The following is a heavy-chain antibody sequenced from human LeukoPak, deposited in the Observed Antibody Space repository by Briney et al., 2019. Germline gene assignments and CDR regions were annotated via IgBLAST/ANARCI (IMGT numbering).Heavy chain of an antibody. J-gene: IGHJ4*02. D-gene: IGHD1-26*01. V-gene: IGHV3-48*03. CDR2: ISSSGSTI. Sequence: PGGSLRLSCAASGFTFSSYEMNWVRQAPGKGLEWVSYISSSGSTIYYADSVKGRFTISRDNAKNSLYLPMNGLRAEDTAVYYCARLGRVGATLDYWGQGTLVTVSS. CDR1: GFTFSSYE. CDR3: ARLGRVGATLDY.